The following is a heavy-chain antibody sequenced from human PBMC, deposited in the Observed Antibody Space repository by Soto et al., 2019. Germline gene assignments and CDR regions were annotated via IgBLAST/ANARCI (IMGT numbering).Heavy chain of an antibody. J-gene: IGHJ4*02. V-gene: IGHV3-73*01. CDR1: GFNFSGSV. CDR2: IRSKAYNYAT. D-gene: IGHD2-15*01. Sequence: GGSLRLSCAASGFNFSGSVIHWVRQASGKGLEWVGRIRSKAYNYATAYAASVEGRFTVSRDDSKNTAYLQMNSLKSDDTAVYYCSRLVVWGQGSLVTVSS. CDR3: SRLVV.